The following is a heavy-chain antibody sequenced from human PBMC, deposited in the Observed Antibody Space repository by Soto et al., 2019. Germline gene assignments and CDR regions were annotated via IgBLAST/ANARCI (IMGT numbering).Heavy chain of an antibody. CDR2: IIPIFGTA. V-gene: IGHV1-69*12. Sequence: QVQLVQSGAEVKKPGSSVKVSCKASGGTFSSYAISWVRQAPGQGLEWMGGIIPIFGTANDAQKFQGRVTMTADESTSTSYMELSSLRSEDTSVYCCASQWPAVGAAQDAEGRALDIWGEGTMVTVSS. J-gene: IGHJ3*02. CDR1: GGTFSSYA. CDR3: ASQWPAVGAAQDAEGRALDI. D-gene: IGHD6-19*01.